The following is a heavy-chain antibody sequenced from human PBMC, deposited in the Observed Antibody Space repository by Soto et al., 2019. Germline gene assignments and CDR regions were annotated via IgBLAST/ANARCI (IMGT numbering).Heavy chain of an antibody. Sequence: GASVKVSCKASGFTFASSAMQWMRQARGQRLEWIGWIVVGSGNTNYAQKFQERVTITRDMSTSTAYMELSSLRSEDTAVYYCAVNYYDSSGYYNDYWGQGTLVTVSS. CDR1: GFTFASSA. CDR3: AVNYYDSSGYYNDY. J-gene: IGHJ4*02. D-gene: IGHD3-22*01. V-gene: IGHV1-58*02. CDR2: IVVGSGNT.